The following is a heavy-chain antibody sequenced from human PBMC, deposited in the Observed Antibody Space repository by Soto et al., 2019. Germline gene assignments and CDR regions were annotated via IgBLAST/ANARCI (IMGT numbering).Heavy chain of an antibody. V-gene: IGHV4-59*01. J-gene: IGHJ4*02. D-gene: IGHD1-26*01. CDR2: IYHSGTT. CDR1: GDSITGSY. Sequence: QVQLRESGPGLVKPSETLSLTCTVSGDSITGSYWSWIRQPPGKTLEWIGYIYHSGTTTYNPSLKSLVSISVDTSKNQFSLRLTSVIAADTAVYYCARDMPYAAGSLAGCDYWGQGILVTVSS. CDR3: ARDMPYAAGSLAGCDY.